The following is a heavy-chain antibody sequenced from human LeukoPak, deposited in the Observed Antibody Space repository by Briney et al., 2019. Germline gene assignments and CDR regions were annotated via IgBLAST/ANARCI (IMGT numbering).Heavy chain of an antibody. V-gene: IGHV5-51*01. D-gene: IGHD4-17*01. J-gene: IGHJ4*02. CDR3: ASARHGDYVWDY. Sequence: GESLKISCKGSGYSFTYWIGWVRQMPGKGLEWMGIIYSGDSHTKYSPSFQGRATISADKSISTAYLQWSSLEASDTAMYYCASARHGDYVWDYWGQGTLVTVPS. CDR2: IYSGDSHT. CDR1: GYSFTYW.